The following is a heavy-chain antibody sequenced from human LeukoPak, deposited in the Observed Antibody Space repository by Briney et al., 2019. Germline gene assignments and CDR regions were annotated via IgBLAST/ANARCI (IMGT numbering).Heavy chain of an antibody. Sequence: ASVKVSCKASGYTFTGYYMHWVRQAPGQGLEWMGWINPNSGGTNYAQKFQGRVTITRDTSISTAYMELSRLRSDDTAVYYCARDLYYYGSGSYPYYFDYWGQGTLVTVSS. D-gene: IGHD3-10*01. CDR1: GYTFTGYY. V-gene: IGHV1-2*02. CDR2: INPNSGGT. CDR3: ARDLYYYGSGSYPYYFDY. J-gene: IGHJ4*02.